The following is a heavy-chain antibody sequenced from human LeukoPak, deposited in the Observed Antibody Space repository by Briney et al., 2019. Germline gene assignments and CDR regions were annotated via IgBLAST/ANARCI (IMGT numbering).Heavy chain of an antibody. D-gene: IGHD3-10*01. CDR2: ISSISSTI. Sequence: GGSLRLSCTASGFTFNGYGMNWVRQAPGKGLEWVSYISSISSTIYYSDSVKGRFTISRDNAKNSLYLQMNSLRAEDTAVYYCARFGELLSPPDYWGQGTLVTVSS. CDR3: ARFGELLSPPDY. J-gene: IGHJ4*02. CDR1: GFTFNGYG. V-gene: IGHV3-48*01.